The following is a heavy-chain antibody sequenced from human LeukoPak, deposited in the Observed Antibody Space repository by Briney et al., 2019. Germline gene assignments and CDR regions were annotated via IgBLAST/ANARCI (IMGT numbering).Heavy chain of an antibody. J-gene: IGHJ3*02. CDR1: GGSISSYY. D-gene: IGHD3-3*01. CDR2: IYYSGST. Sequence: SETLSLTCTVSGGSISSYYWSWIRQPPGKGLEWIGYIYYSGSTNYNPSLKNRVTISVDTSKNQFSLKLSSVTAADTAVYYCARQPSSPIFGVAGAFDIWGQGTMVTVSS. V-gene: IGHV4-59*08. CDR3: ARQPSSPIFGVAGAFDI.